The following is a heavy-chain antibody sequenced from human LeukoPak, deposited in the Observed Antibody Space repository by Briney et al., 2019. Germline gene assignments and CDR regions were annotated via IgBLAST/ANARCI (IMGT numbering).Heavy chain of an antibody. J-gene: IGHJ6*03. D-gene: IGHD5-18*01. Sequence: ASVKVSCKASGYTFTSYDINWVRQATGQGLEWMGWMNPNSGNTGYAQKFQGRVTMTRNTSISTAYMELSSLRSEDTAVYYCARGRIQLWLLYSTQGDYYYYMDVWGKGTTVTVSS. CDR2: MNPNSGNT. CDR3: ARGRIQLWLLYSTQGDYYYYMDV. V-gene: IGHV1-8*01. CDR1: GYTFTSYD.